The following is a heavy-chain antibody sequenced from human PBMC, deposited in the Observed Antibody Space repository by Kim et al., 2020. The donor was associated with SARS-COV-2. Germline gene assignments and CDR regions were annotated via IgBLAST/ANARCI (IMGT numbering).Heavy chain of an antibody. V-gene: IGHV1-24*01. CDR1: GYTLTELS. Sequence: ASVKVSCKVSGYTLTELSMHWVRQAPGKGLEWMGGFDPEDGETIYAQKFQGRVTMTEDTSTDTAYMELSSLRSEDTAVYYCATGGGYDILTGYSKGYYDGMAVLGQGTTVTVSS. CDR3: ATGGGYDILTGYSKGYYDGMAV. J-gene: IGHJ6*02. D-gene: IGHD3-9*01. CDR2: FDPEDGET.